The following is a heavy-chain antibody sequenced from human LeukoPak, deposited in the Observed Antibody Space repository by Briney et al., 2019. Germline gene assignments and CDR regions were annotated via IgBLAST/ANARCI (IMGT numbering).Heavy chain of an antibody. CDR1: EFDFSSHA. J-gene: IGHJ4*02. CDR3: ANEIRPNDY. Sequence: GGSLRLSCAASEFDFSSHAMTWVRQASGKGLEWVSAISISGSKTYYADSVKGRFTISRDNSKNTLYLQMNSLRAEDTAVYYCANEIRPNDYWGQGTQVTVSS. D-gene: IGHD4-17*01. V-gene: IGHV3-23*01. CDR2: ISISGSKT.